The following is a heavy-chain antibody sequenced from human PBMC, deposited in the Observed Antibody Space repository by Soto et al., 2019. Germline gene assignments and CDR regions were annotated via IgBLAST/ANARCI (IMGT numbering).Heavy chain of an antibody. Sequence: GGALRLSCAASGFTFNIYGMHWVRQAPDKGVEWVARISYDGSNQYYADPVKGRFTISRDNSKNTLFLQMNSLRADDTAVYYCAKDQASGQGSFDSWGQGTLVTVSS. CDR3: AKDQASGQGSFDS. CDR2: ISYDGSNQ. V-gene: IGHV3-30*18. J-gene: IGHJ4*02. CDR1: GFTFNIYG.